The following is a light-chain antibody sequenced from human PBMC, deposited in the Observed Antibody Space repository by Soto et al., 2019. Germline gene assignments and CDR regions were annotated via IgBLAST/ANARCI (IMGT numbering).Light chain of an antibody. J-gene: IGLJ1*01. CDR3: SSYAGSRTYV. CDR1: SSDVGGYNY. CDR2: EGS. V-gene: IGLV2-11*01. Sequence: QSALTQPRSVSGSPGQSVTISCTGTSSDVGGYNYVSWYQQHPGKAPKLMIYEGSKRPSGVSNRFSGSRSGNTASLTISGLLAEDEADYYCSSYAGSRTYVFGTGTQLTVL.